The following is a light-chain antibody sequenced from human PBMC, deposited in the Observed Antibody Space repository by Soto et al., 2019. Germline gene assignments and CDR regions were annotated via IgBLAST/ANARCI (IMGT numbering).Light chain of an antibody. J-gene: IGLJ2*01. V-gene: IGLV1-40*01. CDR2: RDT. CDR3: QSYDSSLSGVV. CDR1: SSNIGAGYD. Sequence: QSVLTQPPSVSGAPGQRATISCTGSSSNIGAGYDVHWYQQLPGTAPKLLIYRDTNRPSGVPDRFSGSKSGTSASLAITGLQADDEADYYCQSYDSSLSGVVFGGGTQLTVL.